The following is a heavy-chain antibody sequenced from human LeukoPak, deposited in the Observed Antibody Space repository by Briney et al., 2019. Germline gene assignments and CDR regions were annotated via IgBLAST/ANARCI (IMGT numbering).Heavy chain of an antibody. CDR3: TTASKTPNNYYYYGMDV. J-gene: IGHJ6*02. CDR1: GFPFSNAW. D-gene: IGHD1/OR15-1a*01. V-gene: IGHV3-15*01. Sequence: GGSLRLSCAASGFPFSNAWMSWVRQPPGKGLEWVGRIKNKSDDGTTDYAAPVKGRFTISRDDSKNTLYLQMNSLKTEDRAVYYCTTASKTPNNYYYYGMDVWGQGTTVTVSS. CDR2: IKNKSDDGTT.